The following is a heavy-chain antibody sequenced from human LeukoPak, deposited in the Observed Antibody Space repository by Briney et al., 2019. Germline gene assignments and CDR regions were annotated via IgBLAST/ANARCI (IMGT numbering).Heavy chain of an antibody. Sequence: GASVKVSCKASGYTFTNYHLHWVPQAPGQGLEWMGITNPSGGSTSYAQKFQDRVTMTRDTSTSTVYMELNSLRSEDTAVYYCARATWYGGNPSGAFDIWGQGTMVTVSS. J-gene: IGHJ3*02. D-gene: IGHD4/OR15-4a*01. CDR2: TNPSGGST. CDR1: GYTFTNYH. CDR3: ARATWYGGNPSGAFDI. V-gene: IGHV1-46*01.